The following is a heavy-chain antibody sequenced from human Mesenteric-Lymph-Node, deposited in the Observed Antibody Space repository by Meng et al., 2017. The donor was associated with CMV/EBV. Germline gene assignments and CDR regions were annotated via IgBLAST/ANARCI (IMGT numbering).Heavy chain of an antibody. CDR2: MYHSGST. J-gene: IGHJ3*01. Sequence: SETLSLTCSVSDYSISSGYYWGWIRQPPGKGLEWIGTMYHSGSTYYNPSLKSRVTMSVDTSKNQFSLKVSSVSAADTAVYYCARAMTTVIIGAFDVWGQGTMVTVSS. CDR1: DYSISSGYY. CDR3: ARAMTTVIIGAFDV. V-gene: IGHV4-38-2*02. D-gene: IGHD4-23*01.